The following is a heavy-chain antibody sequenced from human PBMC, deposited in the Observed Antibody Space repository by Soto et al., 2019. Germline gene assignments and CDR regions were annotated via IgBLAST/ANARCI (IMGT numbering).Heavy chain of an antibody. Sequence: DVELVESGGGLVQPGRSLRLSCAASGFIFNDYAMHWVRQVTGKGLEWVLGISWNSGYIGYADSVKGLFTVSRDNPKNSLYLQMNSLRSEDTALYYCAKVSSATGYFQHWGQGTLVTVSS. J-gene: IGHJ1*01. CDR3: AKVSSATGYFQH. CDR2: ISWNSGYI. V-gene: IGHV3-9*01. D-gene: IGHD6-13*01. CDR1: GFIFNDYA.